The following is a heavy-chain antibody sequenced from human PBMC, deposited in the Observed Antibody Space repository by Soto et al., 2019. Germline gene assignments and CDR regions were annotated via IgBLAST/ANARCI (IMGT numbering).Heavy chain of an antibody. CDR1: GYTFTSYD. V-gene: IGHV1-8*01. CDR2: MNPNSGNT. D-gene: IGHD3-3*01. Sequence: ASVKVSCKASGYTFTSYDINWVRQATGQGLEWMGWMNPNSGNTGYAQKLQGRVTMTRNTSISTAYMELSSLRSEDTAVYYCARGGNYDFGSGYYNYYYYYMDGWGKGTTVTVSS. CDR3: ARGGNYDFGSGYYNYYYYYMDG. J-gene: IGHJ6*03.